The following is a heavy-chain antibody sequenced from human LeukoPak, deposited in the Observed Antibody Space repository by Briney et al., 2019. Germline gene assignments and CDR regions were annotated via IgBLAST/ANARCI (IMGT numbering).Heavy chain of an antibody. CDR3: ARGPNVGNSSSGYSFDY. J-gene: IGHJ4*02. Sequence: QPGRSLRLSCAASGFTFSSYAMHWVRQAPGKGLEWVAVISYDGSNKYYADSVKGRFTISRDNSKNTLYLQMNSLRAEDTAVYYWARGPNVGNSSSGYSFDYWAREPWSPSPQ. CDR2: ISYDGSNK. V-gene: IGHV3-30-3*01. D-gene: IGHD6-13*01. CDR1: GFTFSSYA.